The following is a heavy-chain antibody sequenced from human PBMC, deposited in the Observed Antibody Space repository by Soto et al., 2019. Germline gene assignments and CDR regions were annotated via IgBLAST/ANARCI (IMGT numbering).Heavy chain of an antibody. V-gene: IGHV4-31*03. CDR1: GGSISRGGYY. D-gene: IGHD2-2*01. CDR2: IYYSVST. J-gene: IGHJ5*02. CDR3: ARSFVVVPVATWFGP. Sequence: QVQLQESGTGLVKPSQTLSLTCTVSGGSISRGGYYWSWIRQHPGKGLEWIGYIYYSVSTFYNPLLKSRVTISVHTSKNQFSLKLSAVTAADTAVYYCARSFVVVPVATWFGPWGQGTLVTVSS.